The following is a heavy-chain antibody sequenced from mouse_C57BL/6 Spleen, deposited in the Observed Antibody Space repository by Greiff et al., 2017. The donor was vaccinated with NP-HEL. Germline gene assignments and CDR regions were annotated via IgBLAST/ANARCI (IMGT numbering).Heavy chain of an antibody. V-gene: IGHV1-52*01. Sequence: QVQLQQPGAELVRPGSSVKLSCKASGYTFTSYWMHWVKQRPIQGLEWIGNIDPSDSETHYNQKFKDKATLTVDKSSSTAYMQLSSLTSEDSAVYDCARSAAYEYLFDYWGQGTLVTVSA. CDR1: GYTFTSYW. CDR3: ARSAAYEYLFDY. CDR2: IDPSDSET. J-gene: IGHJ3*01. D-gene: IGHD2-4*01.